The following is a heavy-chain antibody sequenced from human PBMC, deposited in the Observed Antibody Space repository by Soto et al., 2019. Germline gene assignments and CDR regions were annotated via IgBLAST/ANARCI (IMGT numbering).Heavy chain of an antibody. Sequence: ASVKVSCKASGYTFTSYYMHWVRQAPGQGLEWMGIINPSGGSTSYAQKFQGRVTMTRDTSTSTVYIELSSLRSEDTAVYYCARDQGIAAAGTPVEPPAYYFDYWGQGTLVTVSS. CDR2: INPSGGST. V-gene: IGHV1-46*01. CDR3: ARDQGIAAAGTPVEPPAYYFDY. J-gene: IGHJ4*02. CDR1: GYTFTSYY. D-gene: IGHD6-13*01.